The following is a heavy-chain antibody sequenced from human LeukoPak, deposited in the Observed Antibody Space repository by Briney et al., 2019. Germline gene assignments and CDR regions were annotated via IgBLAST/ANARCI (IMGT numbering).Heavy chain of an antibody. CDR2: ISAYNGNT. CDR3: ARSGLSAIRPPYSY. V-gene: IGHV1-18*04. Sequence: ASVKVSCKASGYTFTGYYMHWVRQAPGQGLEWMGWISAYNGNTNYAQKLQGRVTMTTDTSTSTAYMELRSLRSDDTAVYYCARSGLSAIRPPYSYWGQGTLVTVSS. J-gene: IGHJ4*02. CDR1: GYTFTGYY. D-gene: IGHD2-15*01.